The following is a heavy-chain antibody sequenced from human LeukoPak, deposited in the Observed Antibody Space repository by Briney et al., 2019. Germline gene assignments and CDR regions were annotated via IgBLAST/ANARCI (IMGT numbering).Heavy chain of an antibody. CDR2: FYNRGSP. J-gene: IGHJ4*02. Sequence: PSETLSLTCSASGGSLTSGDYRWGWNRQPPGKGLEWIGSFYNRGSPYYNPSLKTRVTIPLDTSMNQFSLKLTSVTAADTAVYYCARQFDYWGPGTLVTVSS. CDR3: ARQFDY. CDR1: GGSLTSGDYR. V-gene: IGHV4-39*01.